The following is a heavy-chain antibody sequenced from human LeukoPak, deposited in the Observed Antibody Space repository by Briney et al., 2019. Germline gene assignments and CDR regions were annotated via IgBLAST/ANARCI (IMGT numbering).Heavy chain of an antibody. V-gene: IGHV3-15*01. J-gene: IGHJ4*02. D-gene: IGHD3-22*01. CDR1: GFIFSKAW. CDR3: TRHPADSSGSGHVDY. CDR2: IKTEAEDGTT. Sequence: PGGSLRLSCAASGFIFSKAWMAWVRQAPGKGLEWVGHIKTEAEDGTTDYAAPVKGRFTISRDDAKSTLYLQMNSLNTEDTAVYYCTRHPADSSGSGHVDYWGQGTLVTVSS.